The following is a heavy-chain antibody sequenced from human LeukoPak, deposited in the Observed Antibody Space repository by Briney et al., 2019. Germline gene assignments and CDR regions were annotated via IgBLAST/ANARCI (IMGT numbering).Heavy chain of an antibody. CDR2: ISGSGGST. D-gene: IGHD6-13*01. CDR1: GFTVDSNY. J-gene: IGHJ6*02. V-gene: IGHV3-23*01. CDR3: AKAIYSSSRMDV. Sequence: SGGSLRLSCAASGFTVDSNYLSWVRQAPGKGLEWVSAISGSGGSTYYADSVKGRFTISRDNSKNTLYLQMNSLRAEDTAVYYCAKAIYSSSRMDVWGQGTTVTVSS.